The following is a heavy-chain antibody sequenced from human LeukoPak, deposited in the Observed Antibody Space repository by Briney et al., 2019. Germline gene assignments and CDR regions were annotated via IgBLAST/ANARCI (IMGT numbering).Heavy chain of an antibody. CDR1: GGSISSGDYY. D-gene: IGHD5/OR15-5a*01. V-gene: IGHV4-30-4*08. CDR2: IYYSGST. Sequence: TASETLSLTCTVSGGSISSGDYYWSWIRQPPGKGLEWIGYIYYSGSTYYNPSLKSRVTISVDTSKNQFSLKLSSVTAADTAVYCCARERVYPNWFDPWGQGTLVTVSS. J-gene: IGHJ5*02. CDR3: ARERVYPNWFDP.